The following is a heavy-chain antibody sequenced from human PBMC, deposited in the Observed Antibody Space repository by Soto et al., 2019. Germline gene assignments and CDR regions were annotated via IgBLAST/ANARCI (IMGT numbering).Heavy chain of an antibody. V-gene: IGHV3-23*01. CDR1: GFTFSNYG. CDR3: AKDQGASLTASRPTDS. J-gene: IGHJ4*02. D-gene: IGHD6-6*01. CDR2: ISGSGGST. Sequence: EVQLLESGGGLVQPGGSQRLSCAASGFTFSNYGMSWVRQAPGKGLEWVSAISGSGGSTYDADSVKGRFTISRDNSKNTLYLQMNSLRAEDTAVYYCAKDQGASLTASRPTDSWGQGTLVSVSS.